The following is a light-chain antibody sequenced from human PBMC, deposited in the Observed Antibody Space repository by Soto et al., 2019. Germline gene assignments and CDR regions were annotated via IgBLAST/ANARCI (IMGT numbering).Light chain of an antibody. J-gene: IGKJ1*01. CDR2: DAS. V-gene: IGKV1-5*01. CDR1: QSIGRW. Sequence: GDRVTITCRASQSIGRWLAWYQQRPGKAPKLLIYDASSLESGVPSRFSGSGSGTEFSLTISSLQPDDIATYYCQQYNAYSPTFGQGTKVDIK. CDR3: QQYNAYSPT.